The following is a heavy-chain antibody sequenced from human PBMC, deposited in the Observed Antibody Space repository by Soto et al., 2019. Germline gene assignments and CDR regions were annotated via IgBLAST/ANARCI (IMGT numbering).Heavy chain of an antibody. V-gene: IGHV3-15*07. D-gene: IGHD1-1*01. CDR3: TTQVWKYFDAFDI. J-gene: IGHJ3*02. Sequence: GSQRLSCPAYCFTSNNSWMHWVPQAPGKGLEWVGNIKSKTDGETTDYAATVKGRFTISRDDSKNTVYLQMNSLKNEDTAVYYCTTQVWKYFDAFDIWGQGTLVTVS. CDR1: CFTSNNSW. CDR2: IKSKTDGETT.